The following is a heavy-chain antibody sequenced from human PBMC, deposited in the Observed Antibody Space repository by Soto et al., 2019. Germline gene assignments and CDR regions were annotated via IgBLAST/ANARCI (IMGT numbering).Heavy chain of an antibody. CDR3: AKRSSGYYHGYFDL. J-gene: IGHJ2*01. V-gene: IGHV3-30*18. CDR2: ISYDGSNK. CDR1: GFTFSSYG. Sequence: GGSLRLSCAASGFTFSSYGMHWVRQAPGKGLEWVAVISYDGSNKYYADSVKGRFTISRDNSKNTLYLQMNSLGAEDTAVYYCAKRSSGYYHGYFDLWGRGTLVTVSS. D-gene: IGHD3-22*01.